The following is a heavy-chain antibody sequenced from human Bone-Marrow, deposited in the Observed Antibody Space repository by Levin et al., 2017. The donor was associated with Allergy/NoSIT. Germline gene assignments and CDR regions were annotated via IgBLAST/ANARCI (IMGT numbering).Heavy chain of an antibody. CDR3: ARDYDFSFDF. J-gene: IGHJ4*02. V-gene: IGHV3-48*01. CDR2: ISSSSGSI. CDR1: GFTFSSYS. Sequence: GGSLRLSCVASGFTFSSYSMNWVRQAPGKGLEWLSYISSSSGSIQYADSVRGRFSISRDSAKVYLQMNSLRAEDTAVYYCARDYDFSFDFWGQGTLVTVSS. D-gene: IGHD3-16*01.